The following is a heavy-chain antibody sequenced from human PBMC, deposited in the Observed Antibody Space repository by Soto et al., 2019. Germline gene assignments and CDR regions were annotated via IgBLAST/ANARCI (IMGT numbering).Heavy chain of an antibody. V-gene: IGHV4-59*08. CDR1: GGSISNYY. CDR2: IYYSGST. CDR3: ARYSGTHYVY. D-gene: IGHD1-26*01. J-gene: IGHJ4*02. Sequence: SETLSLTCIVSGGSISNYYWSWIRQPPGKGLEWIGYIYYSGSTNYNPSLTSRVTISVDTSKNQFSLKLSSVTAADTAVYYCARYSGTHYVYWGQGTLVTVS.